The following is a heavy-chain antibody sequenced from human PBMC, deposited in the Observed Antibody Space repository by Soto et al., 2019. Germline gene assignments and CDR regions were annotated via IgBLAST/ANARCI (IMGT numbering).Heavy chain of an antibody. V-gene: IGHV3-74*01. J-gene: IGHJ3*02. CDR3: ARAKGNSGAFDI. CDR1: GFTFSTYW. D-gene: IGHD1-1*01. CDR2: ILSDGSIT. Sequence: GGSLRLSCAASGFTFSTYWMHWVRQAPGKGLVWVSRILSDGSITNYADSVKGRFTISRDNAQNTLSLQMNSLRAEDTAVYYCARAKGNSGAFDIWGQGTMVTVSS.